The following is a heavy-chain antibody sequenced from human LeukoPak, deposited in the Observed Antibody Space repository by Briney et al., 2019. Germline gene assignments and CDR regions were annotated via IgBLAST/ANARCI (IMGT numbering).Heavy chain of an antibody. CDR3: ARESTYGSGSYADY. D-gene: IGHD3-10*01. Sequence: PGGSLRLPCAASGFTFSSYGMSWVRQAPGKGLEWVSAISGSGGSTYYADSVKGRFTISRDNSKNTLYLQMNSLRAEDTAVYYCARESTYGSGSYADYWGQGTLVTVSS. CDR1: GFTFSSYG. V-gene: IGHV3-23*01. CDR2: ISGSGGST. J-gene: IGHJ4*02.